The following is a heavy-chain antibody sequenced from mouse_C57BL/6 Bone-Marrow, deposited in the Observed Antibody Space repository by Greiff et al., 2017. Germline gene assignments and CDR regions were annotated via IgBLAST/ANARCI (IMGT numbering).Heavy chain of an antibody. CDR2: INPNNGGT. CDR1: GYTFTDYN. Sequence: EVQLQQSGPELVKPGASVKIPCKASGYTFTDYNMDWVKQSHGKSLEWIGDINPNNGGTIYNQKFKGKATLTVDKSSSTAYMELRSLTSEDTAVYYCARREDYYGSFYYFDYWGQGTTLTVSS. V-gene: IGHV1-18*01. CDR3: ARREDYYGSFYYFDY. D-gene: IGHD1-1*01. J-gene: IGHJ2*01.